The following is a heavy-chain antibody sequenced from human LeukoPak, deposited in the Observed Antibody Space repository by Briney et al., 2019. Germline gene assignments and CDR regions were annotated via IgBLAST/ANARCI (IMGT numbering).Heavy chain of an antibody. CDR2: IYYSGSN. D-gene: IGHD6-19*01. J-gene: IGHJ4*02. Sequence: ETLTLTCTVSGCSISGYYWSWIRQPPGKGLEFIGYIYYSGSNNYNPSLESRVTISVDTSKNQFSLRLSSVTDADTAVYYCAREYSDSSGHLDYWGQGTLVTVSS. V-gene: IGHV4-59*01. CDR1: GCSISGYY. CDR3: AREYSDSSGHLDY.